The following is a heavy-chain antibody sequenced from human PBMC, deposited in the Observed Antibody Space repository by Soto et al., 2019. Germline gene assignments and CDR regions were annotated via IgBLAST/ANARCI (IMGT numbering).Heavy chain of an antibody. Sequence: ASAEVSCEASRYTFPSYGISWVRQAPGQGLEWMGWISAYNGNTNYAQKLQGRVTMTTDTSTSTAYMELRSLRSDDTAVYYCARARGSSVYSYGQHFFDYWGQGTLVTVSS. CDR1: RYTFPSYG. J-gene: IGHJ4*02. CDR3: ARARGSSVYSYGQHFFDY. CDR2: ISAYNGNT. D-gene: IGHD5-18*01. V-gene: IGHV1-18*01.